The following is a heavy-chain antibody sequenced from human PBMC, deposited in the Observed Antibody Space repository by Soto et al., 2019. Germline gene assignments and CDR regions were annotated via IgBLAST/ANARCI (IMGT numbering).Heavy chain of an antibody. J-gene: IGHJ6*02. CDR3: ARGLGDTAMVFYYYYYGMDV. CDR2: INHSGST. V-gene: IGHV4-34*01. Sequence: SETLSLTCAVYGGSFSGYYWSWIRQPPGKGLEWIGEINHSGSTNYNPSLKSRVTISVDTSKNQFSLKLSSVTAADTAVYYCARGLGDTAMVFYYYYYGMDVWGQGTTVTVS. D-gene: IGHD5-18*01. CDR1: GGSFSGYY.